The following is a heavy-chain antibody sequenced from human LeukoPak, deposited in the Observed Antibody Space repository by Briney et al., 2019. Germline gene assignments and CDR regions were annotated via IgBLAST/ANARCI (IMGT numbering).Heavy chain of an antibody. CDR1: GFTFSSYW. CDR3: GRGGLVSACDH. Sequence: GGTLRLSCAASGFTFSSYWMYWVRQAPGKGLVWVAHVNSNETIIDYADSVKSRFAITRNNAKTTLYLPMNSLRAEDTAVYYCGRGGLVSACDHWGQGTLVTVSS. CDR2: VNSNETII. J-gene: IGHJ5*02. D-gene: IGHD2-2*01. V-gene: IGHV3-74*01.